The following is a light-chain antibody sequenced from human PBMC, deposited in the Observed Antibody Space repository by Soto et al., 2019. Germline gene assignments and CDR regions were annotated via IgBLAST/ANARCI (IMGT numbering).Light chain of an antibody. CDR1: QSVSSN. CDR2: GAS. J-gene: IGKJ1*01. CDR3: QQYNNWPPWT. V-gene: IGKV3-15*01. Sequence: EIVMTHSPATLSVSPGERATLSCRASQSVSSNLAWYKQKPGQAPRLLIYGASTRATGIPARFSGSGSGTDLTPTISSLQSEDLTLYYCQQYNNWPPWTFGQGTKVEIK.